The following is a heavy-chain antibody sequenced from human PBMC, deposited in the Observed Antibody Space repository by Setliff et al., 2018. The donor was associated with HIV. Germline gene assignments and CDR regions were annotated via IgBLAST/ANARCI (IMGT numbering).Heavy chain of an antibody. V-gene: IGHV3-53*01. CDR3: AKGVKFLDP. CDR1: GFTVSNNY. Sequence: HPGGSLRLSCEVSGFTVSNNYMTWVRQAPGKGLEWVSTVYGDGRTFYADSAQGRFTISRDNSNNILFLQMNSLLAEDTAVYYCAKGVKFLDPWGQGTLVTVSS. D-gene: IGHD3-16*01. CDR2: VYGDGRT. J-gene: IGHJ5*02.